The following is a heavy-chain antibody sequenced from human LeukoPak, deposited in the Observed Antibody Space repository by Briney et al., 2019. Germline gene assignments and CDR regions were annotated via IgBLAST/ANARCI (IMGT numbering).Heavy chain of an antibody. Sequence: KPGGSLRLSCAASGFTFSSYSMNWVRQAPGQGLEWVSSISSSTSYIYYADSVKGRFTISRDNAKNSLYLQMNSLRAEDTAVYYCARDPGSGWRPRGQGTLVTVSS. D-gene: IGHD6-19*01. J-gene: IGHJ5*02. V-gene: IGHV3-21*01. CDR1: GFTFSSYS. CDR2: ISSSTSYI. CDR3: ARDPGSGWRP.